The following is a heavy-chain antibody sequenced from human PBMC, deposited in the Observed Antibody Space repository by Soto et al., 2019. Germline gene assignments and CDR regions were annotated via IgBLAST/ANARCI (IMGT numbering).Heavy chain of an antibody. J-gene: IGHJ4*02. CDR1: GFTFSNAW. Sequence: GGSLRLSCAASGFTFSNAWMNWVRQAPGKGLEWVGRIKSKTDGGTTDYAAPVKGRFTISRDDSKNTLYLQMNSLKTEDTAVYYCTTGLRSRSYYFDYWGQGTLVTVSS. CDR3: TTGLRSRSYYFDY. V-gene: IGHV3-15*07. CDR2: IKSKTDGGTT.